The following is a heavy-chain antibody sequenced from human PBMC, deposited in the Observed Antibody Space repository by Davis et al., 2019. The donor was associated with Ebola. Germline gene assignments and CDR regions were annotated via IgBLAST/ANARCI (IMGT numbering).Heavy chain of an antibody. CDR2: IYYSGST. J-gene: IGHJ6*02. CDR1: GGFISSYY. V-gene: IGHV4-59*01. Sequence: MPSETLSLTCTVSGGFISSYYWSWIRQPPGKGLEWIGYIYYSGSTNYNPSLKSRVTISVDTSKNQFSLKLSSVTAADTAVYYCARGGLTMVRGVMDYYYYYGMDVWGQGTTVTVSS. CDR3: ARGGLTMVRGVMDYYYYYGMDV. D-gene: IGHD3-10*01.